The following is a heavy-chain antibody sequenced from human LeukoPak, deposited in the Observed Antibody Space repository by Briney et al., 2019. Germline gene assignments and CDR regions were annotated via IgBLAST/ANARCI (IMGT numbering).Heavy chain of an antibody. Sequence: PGGSLRLSCAASGFTFSSYAMSWVRQAPGKGLEWVSAISGSGGSTYYADSVKGRFTISRDNSKNTLYLQMNSLRAEDTAVYYCATMDYDYGDYVSYFDYWGQGTLVTVSS. D-gene: IGHD4-17*01. V-gene: IGHV3-23*01. CDR3: ATMDYDYGDYVSYFDY. CDR2: ISGSGGST. CDR1: GFTFSSYA. J-gene: IGHJ4*02.